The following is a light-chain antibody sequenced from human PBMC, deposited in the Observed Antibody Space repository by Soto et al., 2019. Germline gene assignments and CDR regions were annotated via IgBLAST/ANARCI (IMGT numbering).Light chain of an antibody. J-gene: IGLJ3*02. Sequence: QSVLTQPPSASGTPGQRVTISCSGSSSNIGSKPVNWYQQLLGTASKLLIFTNALRPSGVPDRFSGAKSGTSGALPTTGLQSTDDADYYCATWDDTLKGPVFGGGTKVTVL. CDR3: ATWDDTLKGPV. V-gene: IGLV1-44*01. CDR1: SSNIGSKP. CDR2: TNA.